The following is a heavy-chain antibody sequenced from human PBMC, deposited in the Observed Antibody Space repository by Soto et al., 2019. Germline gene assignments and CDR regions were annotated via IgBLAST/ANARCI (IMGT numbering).Heavy chain of an antibody. V-gene: IGHV3-23*01. CDR1: EFTFSSNA. CDR3: AKDFTAYLSSWFHF. CDR2: ITGSGSTT. J-gene: IGHJ5*01. Sequence: EVQLLESGGGLVQPGGSLRLSCAASEFTFSSNAMHWVRQAPGKGLEWVSGITGSGSTTFYADSVKGRFTISRDNSKNTLYLHMTSLRAEDTAIYYWAKDFTAYLSSWFHFWGQGTLVTVSS. D-gene: IGHD6-13*01.